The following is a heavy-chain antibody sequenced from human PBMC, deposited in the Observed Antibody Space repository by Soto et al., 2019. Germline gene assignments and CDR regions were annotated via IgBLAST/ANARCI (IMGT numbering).Heavy chain of an antibody. CDR1: GFSLTTSGVG. CDR2: IYWDDDK. V-gene: IGHV2-5*02. Sequence: QITLNESGPTVVRPTETLTLTCRFSGFSLTTSGVGVGWIRQSPGKAPEWLALIYWDDDKRYSASLKSRLTITKDPTQNLVVLIVSVLDPTNTPPYYCVHRVFRTVFPLVTPPAIYFDFWGQGTPVAASS. CDR3: VHRVFRTVFPLVTPPAIYFDF. J-gene: IGHJ4*02. D-gene: IGHD3-3*01.